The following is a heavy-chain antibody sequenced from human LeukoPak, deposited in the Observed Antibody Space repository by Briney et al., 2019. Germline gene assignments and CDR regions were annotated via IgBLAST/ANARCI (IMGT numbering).Heavy chain of an antibody. D-gene: IGHD3-10*01. CDR3: AKDLPAKTMVRGVIGSFDY. Sequence: GGSLRLSCAASGFTFSSYWMHWVRQAPGKGLVWVSRIKSDGSTTNYADSVKGRFTISRDNAKSTLYLQMNSLRAEDTAVYYCAKDLPAKTMVRGVIGSFDYWGQGTLVTVSS. CDR2: IKSDGSTT. J-gene: IGHJ4*02. CDR1: GFTFSSYW. V-gene: IGHV3-74*01.